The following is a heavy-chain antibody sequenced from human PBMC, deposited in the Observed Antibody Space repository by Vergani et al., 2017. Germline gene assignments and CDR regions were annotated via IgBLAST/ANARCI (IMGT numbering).Heavy chain of an antibody. CDR1: GFTFSSYG. CDR3: AKGPSSTTVTTWFDP. Sequence: QVQLVESGGRVVQPGRSLRLSCAASGFTFSSYGMHWVRQAPGKGLEWVTIISYDGSNKDYADSVKGRFTISRDNSKNTLYLQMNSLRAEDTAVYYCAKGPSSTTVTTWFDPWGQGTLVTVSS. CDR2: ISYDGSNK. J-gene: IGHJ5*02. V-gene: IGHV3-30*18. D-gene: IGHD4-11*01.